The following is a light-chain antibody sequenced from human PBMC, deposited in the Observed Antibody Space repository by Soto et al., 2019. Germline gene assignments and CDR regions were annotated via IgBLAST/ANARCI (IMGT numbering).Light chain of an antibody. J-gene: IGKJ2*01. CDR1: QSVSSN. CDR2: GAS. Sequence: EIVMTQSPATLSVSPGERATLSCRASQSVSSNLAWYQQKPGQAPRLLIYGASTRATGIPARFSGSGSGTEFTLTISSLQSEDFALYYCQQYNNWPPYPFGQGTQLEIK. V-gene: IGKV3-15*01. CDR3: QQYNNWPPYP.